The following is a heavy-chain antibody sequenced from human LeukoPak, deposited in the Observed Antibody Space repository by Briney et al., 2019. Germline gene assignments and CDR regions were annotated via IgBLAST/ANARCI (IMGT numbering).Heavy chain of an antibody. D-gene: IGHD3-3*01. V-gene: IGHV3-30-3*01. Sequence: GGSLRLSCAASGFTFSSYAMHWVRQAPGKGLEWVAVISYDGSNKYYADSVKGRFTISRDNSKNTLYLQMNSLRAEDTALYYCAKGFNYDFWRATQAGAHLKADWFDPWGQGTLVTVSS. CDR1: GFTFSSYA. CDR3: AKGFNYDFWRATQAGAHLKADWFDP. J-gene: IGHJ5*02. CDR2: ISYDGSNK.